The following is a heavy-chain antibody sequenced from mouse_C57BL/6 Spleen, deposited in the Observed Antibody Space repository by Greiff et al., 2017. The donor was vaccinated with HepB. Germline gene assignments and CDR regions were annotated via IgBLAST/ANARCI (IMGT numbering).Heavy chain of an antibody. V-gene: IGHV2-5*01. CDR1: GFSLTSYG. J-gene: IGHJ3*01. Sequence: VQGVESGPGLVQPSQSLSITCTVSGFSLTSYGVHWVRQSPGKGLEWLGVIWRGGSTDYNAAFMSRLSITKDNSKSQVFFKMNSLQADDTAIYYCAKNGYDYDSAWFAYWGQGTLVTVSA. D-gene: IGHD2-4*01. CDR3: AKNGYDYDSAWFAY. CDR2: IWRGGST.